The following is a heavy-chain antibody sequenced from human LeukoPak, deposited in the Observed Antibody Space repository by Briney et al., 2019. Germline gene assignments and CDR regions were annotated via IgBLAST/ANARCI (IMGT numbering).Heavy chain of an antibody. J-gene: IGHJ4*02. CDR1: AFTVSSNY. V-gene: IGHV3-53*01. D-gene: IGHD6-19*01. Sequence: PGGSLRLSCAASAFTVSSNYMSWVRQAPGKGLEWVSVFYSGGSTYYADSVKGRFTISRDNSKNTLYLQMNSLRAEDTAVYYCARGQIVVAGYYFDHWGQGTLVTVSS. CDR3: ARGQIVVAGYYFDH. CDR2: FYSGGST.